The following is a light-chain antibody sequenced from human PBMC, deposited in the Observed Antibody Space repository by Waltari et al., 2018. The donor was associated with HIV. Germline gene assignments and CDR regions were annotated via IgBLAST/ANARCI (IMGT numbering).Light chain of an antibody. V-gene: IGLV2-14*03. J-gene: IGLJ2*01. CDR2: DVT. CDR1: FSDIGSYNS. CDR3: SSLTTRSTLVI. Sequence: QSALTQPAPVSGSPGQSITVSCTGTFSDIGSYNSVSWYQQHPGEAPKLIVYDVTNRPSGVSHRFSGSKSGNTASLTISGLQTEDEADYYCSSLTTRSTLVIFGGGTRLTV.